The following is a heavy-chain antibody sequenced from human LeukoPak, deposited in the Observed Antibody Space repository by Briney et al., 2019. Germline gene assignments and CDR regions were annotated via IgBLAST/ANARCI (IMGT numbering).Heavy chain of an antibody. CDR1: GGSISSSSYY. J-gene: IGHJ3*02. Sequence: PSETLSLTCTVSGGSISSSSYYWGWIRQPPGKGLEWIGSIYYSGSTYYNPSLKSRVTISVDTSKNQFSLKLSSVTAADTAVYYCARLVGATGSDAFDIWGQGTMVTVSS. CDR2: IYYSGST. V-gene: IGHV4-39*01. D-gene: IGHD1-26*01. CDR3: ARLVGATGSDAFDI.